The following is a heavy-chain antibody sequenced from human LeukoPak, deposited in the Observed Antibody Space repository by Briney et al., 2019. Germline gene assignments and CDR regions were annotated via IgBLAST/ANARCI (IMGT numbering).Heavy chain of an antibody. J-gene: IGHJ3*02. CDR1: GFTFSSYG. Sequence: PGGSLRLSCAASGFTFSSYGMHWVRQAPGKGLEWVANIKQDGSEKYYVDSVKGRFTISRDNAKNSLYLQMNSLRAEDTAVYYCARDLYTVTTWISGAGAGHDAFDIWGQGTMVTVSS. V-gene: IGHV3-7*01. D-gene: IGHD4-17*01. CDR3: ARDLYTVTTWISGAGAGHDAFDI. CDR2: IKQDGSEK.